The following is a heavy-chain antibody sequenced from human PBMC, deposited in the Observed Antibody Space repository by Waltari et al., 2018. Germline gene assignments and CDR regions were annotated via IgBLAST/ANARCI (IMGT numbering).Heavy chain of an antibody. CDR1: GCSISRDGYY. D-gene: IGHD5-18*01. V-gene: IGHV4-31*03. CDR2: IYYSGST. CDR3: ARVESVTFDY. Sequence: QVQLQESGPGLVKPSQTLSLTCPVSGCSISRDGYYWSRIRQHLGKGLEWIGYIYYSGSTYYNPSLKSRVTISVDTSKNQFSLKLSSVTAADTAVYYCARVESVTFDYWGQGTLVTVSS. J-gene: IGHJ4*02.